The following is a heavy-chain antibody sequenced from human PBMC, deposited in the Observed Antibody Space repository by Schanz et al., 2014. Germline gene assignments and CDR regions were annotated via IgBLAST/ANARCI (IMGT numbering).Heavy chain of an antibody. Sequence: DVQLVESGGGLVQPGGSLRLSCAASGFTFSVYWMHLVRQPPGKGLVSVSRISGDGTTTSYADSVKGRFTISRDNSKNTLSLQMNSLRAEDTAVYYCAKELRPGTERPRGNFDYWGQGTLVTVSS. V-gene: IGHV3-74*01. CDR1: GFTFSVYW. CDR2: ISGDGTTT. D-gene: IGHD1-7*01. CDR3: AKELRPGTERPRGNFDY. J-gene: IGHJ4*02.